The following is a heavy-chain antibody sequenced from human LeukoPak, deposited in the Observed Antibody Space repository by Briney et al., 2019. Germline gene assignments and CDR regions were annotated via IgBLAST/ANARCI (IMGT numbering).Heavy chain of an antibody. CDR3: ARQSAEAGTQWFDP. D-gene: IGHD6-19*01. J-gene: IGHJ5*02. CDR1: GGSISGYY. V-gene: IGHV4-59*08. CDR2: IYYSGST. Sequence: PSETLSLTCTVSGGSISGYYWTWIRQPPGKGLEWIGYIYYSGSTNYNPSLKSRVTISVDTSKNQFSLKLNSVTAADTAVYYCARQSAEAGTQWFDPWGQGTLVTVFS.